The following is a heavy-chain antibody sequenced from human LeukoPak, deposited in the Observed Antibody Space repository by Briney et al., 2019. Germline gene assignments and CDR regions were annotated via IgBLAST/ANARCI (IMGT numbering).Heavy chain of an antibody. Sequence: PSETLSLTCTVSGGSISSSSYYWGWIRQPPGKGLEWIGEIYHSGSTNYNPSLKSRVTISVDKSKNQFSLKLSSVTAADTAVYYCASFHGSGSYYNVLEAFDIWGQGTMVTVSS. CDR1: GGSISSSSYY. J-gene: IGHJ3*02. V-gene: IGHV4-39*07. CDR3: ASFHGSGSYYNVLEAFDI. CDR2: IYHSGST. D-gene: IGHD3-10*01.